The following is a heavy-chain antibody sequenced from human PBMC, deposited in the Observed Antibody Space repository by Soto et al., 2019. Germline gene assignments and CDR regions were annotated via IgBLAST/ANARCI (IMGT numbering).Heavy chain of an antibody. V-gene: IGHV3-33*01. CDR1: GFTFSSYV. CDR3: ARDRKEKYQLLWYYYYGMDV. Sequence: GGSLRLSCAASGFTFSSYVMHWVRQSPGKGLEWVAVIWYDGSNKYYADSVKGRFTISRDNSKNTLYLQMNSLRAEDTAVYYCARDRKEKYQLLWYYYYGMDVWGQGTTVTVSS. J-gene: IGHJ6*02. D-gene: IGHD2-2*01. CDR2: IWYDGSNK.